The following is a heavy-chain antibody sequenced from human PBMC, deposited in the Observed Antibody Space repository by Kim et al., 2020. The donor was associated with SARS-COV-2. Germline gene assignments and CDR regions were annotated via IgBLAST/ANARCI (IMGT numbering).Heavy chain of an antibody. CDR3: TRYSYGPFDY. J-gene: IGHJ4*02. D-gene: IGHD5-18*01. Sequence: GKKRDAASVKVRFTISRDDSKSIAYLQMNDLKPEDTAVYYCTRYSYGPFDYWGQGTLVTVSS. V-gene: IGHV3-49*02. CDR2: GKK.